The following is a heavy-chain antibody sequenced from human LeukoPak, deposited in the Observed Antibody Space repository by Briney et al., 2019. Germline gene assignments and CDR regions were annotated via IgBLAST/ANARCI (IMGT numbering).Heavy chain of an antibody. D-gene: IGHD2-15*01. CDR3: ARELGYCSGGSCYTRNHWFDP. CDR1: GGSFSGCY. J-gene: IGHJ5*02. CDR2: INHSGCT. Sequence: SETLSLTCAVYGGSFSGCYWSWIRQPPGKGLEWIGEINHSGCTNYNPSLKSRVTISVDTSKNQFSLKLSSVTAADTAVYYCARELGYCSGGSCYTRNHWFDPWGQGTLVTVSS. V-gene: IGHV4-34*01.